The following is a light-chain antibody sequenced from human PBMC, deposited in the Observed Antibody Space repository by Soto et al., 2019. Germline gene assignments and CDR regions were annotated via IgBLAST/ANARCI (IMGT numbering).Light chain of an antibody. Sequence: EIVLTQSPAPLSLSPGERATLSCRASQSVSSYLAWYQQKPGQAPRLLIYDASNRATGIPARFSGSGSGTDFTLTTSSLHSEDFAVYYCQQYNNCPPLTFGAGTKVDIK. J-gene: IGKJ4*01. V-gene: IGKV3-11*01. CDR1: QSVSSY. CDR2: DAS. CDR3: QQYNNCPPLT.